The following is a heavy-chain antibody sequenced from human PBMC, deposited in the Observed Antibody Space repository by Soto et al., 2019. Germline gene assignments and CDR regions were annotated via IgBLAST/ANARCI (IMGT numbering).Heavy chain of an antibody. J-gene: IGHJ5*02. CDR2: ISAYNGNT. CDR1: GYTFTSYG. V-gene: IGHV1-18*04. Sequence: ASVEVSCKASGYTFTSYGISWVRQAPGQGLEWMGWISAYNGNTNYAQKLQGRVTMTTDTSTSTAYMELRSLRSDDTAVYYCARDYYDFWSAYSSQLWFDPCAQGTLVTV. D-gene: IGHD3-3*01. CDR3: ARDYYDFWSAYSSQLWFDP.